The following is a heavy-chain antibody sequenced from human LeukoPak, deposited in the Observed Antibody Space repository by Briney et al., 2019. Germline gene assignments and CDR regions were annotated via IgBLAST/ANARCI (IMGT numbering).Heavy chain of an antibody. J-gene: IGHJ4*02. CDR2: VSISSGTI. Sequence: GALRLSCAASGFTFTGHNMNWVRQAPGKGLGWVSFVSISSGTIYYADSVKGRFSISRDNAKSSLDLQMNSLRAEDTAVYYCARAMSTFGGVRNYFDSWGQGTLVTVSS. CDR1: GFTFTGHN. D-gene: IGHD3-16*01. V-gene: IGHV3-48*04. CDR3: ARAMSTFGGVRNYFDS.